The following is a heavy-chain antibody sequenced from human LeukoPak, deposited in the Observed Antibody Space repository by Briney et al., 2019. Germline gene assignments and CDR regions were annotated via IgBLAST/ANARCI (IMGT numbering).Heavy chain of an antibody. CDR2: IYYSGST. CDR1: GDSISGYY. V-gene: IGHV4-59*13. J-gene: IGHJ6*04. CDR3: ARVTLVADANYYGMDV. D-gene: IGHD2-15*01. Sequence: PSETPSLTCTVSGDSISGYYWSWIRQPPGKGLECIGHIYYSGSTAYNPSLKSRVTISVDTSRNQFSLRLSSVTAADTAVYYCARVTLVADANYYGMDVWGKGTTVTVSS.